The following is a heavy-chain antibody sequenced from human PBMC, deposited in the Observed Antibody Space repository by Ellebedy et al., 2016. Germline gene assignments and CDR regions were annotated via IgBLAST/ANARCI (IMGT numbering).Heavy chain of an antibody. Sequence: SETLSLTXAVDGGSFRGYFWSWIRQPPGKGLEWIGEIDYDGTTNYNPALKSRVSMSIDTSKNQFSLKLHSVMAADTAIYFCAREPYDYWAGPRVGLDYWGQGTLVTVSS. J-gene: IGHJ4*02. CDR1: GGSFRGYF. CDR2: IDYDGTT. D-gene: IGHD3-3*01. CDR3: AREPYDYWAGPRVGLDY. V-gene: IGHV4-34*01.